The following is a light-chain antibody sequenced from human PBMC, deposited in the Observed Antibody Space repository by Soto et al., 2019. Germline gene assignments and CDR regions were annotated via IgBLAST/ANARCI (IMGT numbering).Light chain of an antibody. V-gene: IGLV2-14*03. CDR3: ISYTSSSPYV. J-gene: IGLJ1*01. Sequence: QSVLTQPASVSGSPGQSITISCTGPSRDVGGYNYVSWYQRHPGKAPKLIIFDVSNRPSGISNRFSGSKSGNTASLTISGLQAEDEADYYCISYTSSSPYVFGTGTKVTVL. CDR2: DVS. CDR1: SRDVGGYNY.